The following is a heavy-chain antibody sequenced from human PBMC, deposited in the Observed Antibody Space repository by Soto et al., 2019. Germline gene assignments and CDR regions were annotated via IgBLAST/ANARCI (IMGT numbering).Heavy chain of an antibody. CDR1: GGSISGYS. CDR2: IFYRGST. CDR3: ASLVAGYSYGHFDY. J-gene: IGHJ4*02. D-gene: IGHD5-18*01. V-gene: IGHV4-59*01. Sequence: PSETLSLTCTFSGGSISGYSWSWIRQPPGKGLEWIGYIFYRGSTNYNPSLKSRVTISVDTSKNQFSLKLSSVTAADTAVYYCASLVAGYSYGHFDYWGQGTLVTVAS.